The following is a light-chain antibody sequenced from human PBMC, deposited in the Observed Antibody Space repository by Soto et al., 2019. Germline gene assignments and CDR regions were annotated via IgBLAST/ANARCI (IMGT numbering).Light chain of an antibody. Sequence: SYELTQPPSVSVAPGKTARITCGENNIGSKSVHWYQQKPGQAPVLVIYYDSDRPSGIPERFSGSNSGNTATLTISRVEAGDEADYYCQVWDSSSDHVVFGGWTKLTVL. CDR1: NIGSKS. CDR3: QVWDSSSDHVV. J-gene: IGLJ2*01. V-gene: IGLV3-21*04. CDR2: YDS.